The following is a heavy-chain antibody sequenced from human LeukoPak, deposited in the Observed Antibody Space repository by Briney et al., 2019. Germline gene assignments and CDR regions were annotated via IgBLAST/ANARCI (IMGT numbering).Heavy chain of an antibody. V-gene: IGHV3-11*01. CDR2: ISHSGSTK. CDR1: GFAFSDYI. J-gene: IGHJ6*03. CDR3: ARDSVVRGNIGNDMDV. Sequence: GGSLRLSCAASGFAFSDYILDWVRQAPGKGLEWVSYISHSGSTKYYADSVKGRFTISRDNAKNSLYLQMNSLRAEDTAVYYCARDSVVRGNIGNDMDVWGKGTTVTVSS. D-gene: IGHD3-10*02.